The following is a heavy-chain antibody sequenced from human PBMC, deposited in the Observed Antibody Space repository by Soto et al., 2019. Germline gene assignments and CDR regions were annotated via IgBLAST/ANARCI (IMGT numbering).Heavy chain of an antibody. V-gene: IGHV1-69*01. CDR3: AAGGSNGYIR. Sequence: QVQLVQSGAEVRKPGSSVKVSCKASRDTFNDYAITWVRQAPGQGLEWMGGIIPVLGTTKYAQKFQGRVTMTADESTSTAYMELNSLTSEDRAGYYCAAGGSNGYIRWGQGTQGSVSS. D-gene: IGHD2-2*02. J-gene: IGHJ4*02. CDR1: RDTFNDYA. CDR2: IIPVLGTT.